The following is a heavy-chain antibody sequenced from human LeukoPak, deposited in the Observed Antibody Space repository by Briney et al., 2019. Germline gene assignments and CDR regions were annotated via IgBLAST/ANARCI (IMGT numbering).Heavy chain of an antibody. CDR2: ISSNGGST. CDR1: GFTFSSYA. CDR3: ASTSGRYEDAFDI. V-gene: IGHV3-64*01. Sequence: GGSLRLSCAASGFTFSSYAMHWVRQAPGKGLEYVSAISSNGGSTYYANSVKGRFTISRDNSKNTLYLQMGSLRAEDMAVYYCASTSGRYEDAFDIWGQGTMVTVSS. D-gene: IGHD1-26*01. J-gene: IGHJ3*02.